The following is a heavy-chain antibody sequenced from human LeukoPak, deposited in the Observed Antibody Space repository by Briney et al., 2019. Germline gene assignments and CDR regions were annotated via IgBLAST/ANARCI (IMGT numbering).Heavy chain of an antibody. V-gene: IGHV1-18*01. Sequence: ASVKVSCKASGYTFTSYGISWVRQAPGQGLEWMGWISAYNGNTNYAQKLQGSVTMTTDTSTSTAYMELRSLRSDDTAVYYCARVRVGNYYDSSGYYYDDYWGQGTLVTVSS. CDR1: GYTFTSYG. CDR3: ARVRVGNYYDSSGYYYDDY. J-gene: IGHJ4*02. D-gene: IGHD3-22*01. CDR2: ISAYNGNT.